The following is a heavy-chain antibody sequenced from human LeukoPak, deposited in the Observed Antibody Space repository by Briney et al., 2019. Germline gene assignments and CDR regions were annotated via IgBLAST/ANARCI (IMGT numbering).Heavy chain of an antibody. V-gene: IGHV3-23*01. Sequence: GGSLRLSCAASGLTFSDHAMSWVRQAPAKGLEWVSSINGNGGGSYYIDSVKGRFTVSRDNSENALYLQMNSLRPEDTAVYYCARESSGLDYWGQGTQVTVSS. CDR2: INGNGGGS. J-gene: IGHJ4*02. CDR3: ARESSGLDY. D-gene: IGHD6-19*01. CDR1: GLTFSDHA.